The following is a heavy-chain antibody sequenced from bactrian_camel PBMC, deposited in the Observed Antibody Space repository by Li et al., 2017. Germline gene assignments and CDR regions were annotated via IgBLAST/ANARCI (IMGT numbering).Heavy chain of an antibody. Sequence: HVQLVESGGGSVQSGGSLRLSCTFPAHTSRSTCMAWFRQAPGKEREEVAATFNRGYNTYYADSVKGRFTFSQDNAKKMIYLQMNSLNPEDTAVYYCAAPQWGGLMTTSQALGLSGRCLNDVAYNYWGQGTQVTVS. CDR2: TFNRGYNT. CDR3: AAPQWGGLMTTSQALGLSGRCLNDVAYNY. D-gene: IGHD3*01. V-gene: IGHV3S1*01. J-gene: IGHJ4*01. CDR1: AHTSRSTC.